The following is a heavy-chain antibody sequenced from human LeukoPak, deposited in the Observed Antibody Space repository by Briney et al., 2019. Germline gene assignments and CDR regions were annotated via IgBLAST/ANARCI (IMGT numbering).Heavy chain of an antibody. J-gene: IGHJ4*02. V-gene: IGHV1-2*02. CDR2: INPNSGGT. D-gene: IGHD6-13*01. CDR3: ASRKKELVRTGHSFDY. Sequence: GASVKVSCKASGYTFTGYYMNWVRQAPGQGLEWMGWINPNSGGTNYAQKFQGRVTMTGDTSISTAYMELSSLRSDDTAVYYCASRKKELVRTGHSFDYWGQGTLVTVSS. CDR1: GYTFTGYY.